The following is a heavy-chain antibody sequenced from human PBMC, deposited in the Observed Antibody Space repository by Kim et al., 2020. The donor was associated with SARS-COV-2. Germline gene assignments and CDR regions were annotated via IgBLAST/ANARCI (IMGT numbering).Heavy chain of an antibody. V-gene: IGHV1-3*04. CDR2: INTGNGYT. D-gene: IGHD1-26*01. J-gene: IGHJ4*02. Sequence: ASVKVSCKASGYTFTTYTVHWVRQAPGQRLEWIGWINTGNGYTKYSQEFQGRVTISRDTSANTAYMALSSLTSEDTAVYYCARDYRQQVGIYYFDHWGQGTLVSASS. CDR1: GYTFTTYT. CDR3: ARDYRQQVGIYYFDH.